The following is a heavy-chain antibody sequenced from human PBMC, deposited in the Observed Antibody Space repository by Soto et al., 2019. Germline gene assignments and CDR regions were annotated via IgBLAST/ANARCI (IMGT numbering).Heavy chain of an antibody. D-gene: IGHD3-22*01. CDR2: IKSKTDGGTT. CDR1: GFIFSNAW. CDR3: STVHLFHYAGSCYVH. V-gene: IGHV3-15*07. J-gene: IGHJ4*02. Sequence: GGSLRLSCAGSGFIFSNAWMNWVRQAPWKGLEWVGRIKSKTDGGTTDYAAPVKGRFTISRDDSRNNVYLQMNNLKTEDTAVYYCSTVHLFHYAGSCYVHWAPGTLVTVFS.